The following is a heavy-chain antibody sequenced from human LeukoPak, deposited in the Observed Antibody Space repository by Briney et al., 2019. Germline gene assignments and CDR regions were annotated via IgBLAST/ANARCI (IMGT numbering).Heavy chain of an antibody. V-gene: IGHV4-4*02. CDR3: ARMSIAAAGVYYYYYYGMDV. CDR2: IYHRGST. CDR1: GGSISSSNW. Sequence: SGTLSLTCAVSGGSISSSNWWSWVRQPPGKGLEWIGEIYHRGSTNYNPSLKSRVTISVDKSKNQFSLKLSSVTAADTAVYYCARMSIAAAGVYYYYYYGMDVWGQGTTVTVSS. D-gene: IGHD6-13*01. J-gene: IGHJ6*02.